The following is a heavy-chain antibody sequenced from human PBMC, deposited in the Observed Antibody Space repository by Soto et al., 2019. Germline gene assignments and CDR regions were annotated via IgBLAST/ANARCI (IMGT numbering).Heavy chain of an antibody. CDR3: ARDYDQSRIGNWFDP. CDR1: GGSISSYY. CDR2: IYTSGST. J-gene: IGHJ5*02. V-gene: IGHV4-4*07. Sequence: TSETLSLTCTVAGGSISSYYWSWIRQPAGKGLEWIGRIYTSGSTNYNPSLKSRVTMSVDKSKNQFSLKLSSVTAADTAVYYCARDYDQSRIGNWFDPWGQGTLVTVS. D-gene: IGHD3-16*01.